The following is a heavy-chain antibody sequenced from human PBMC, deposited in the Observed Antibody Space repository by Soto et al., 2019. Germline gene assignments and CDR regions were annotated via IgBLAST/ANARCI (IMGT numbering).Heavy chain of an antibody. Sequence: QGQLLQSGDEVKTPGASVRVSCRASGYPFTSYGISWVRQAPGQGLEWVAWISAYNGKRDTAQKFQGRVTMTLDTSTDTAPMDLGDRTSADTAVYYCARGRIVASIHDAFEMWCQGTKVTVSS. J-gene: IGHJ3*02. D-gene: IGHD5-12*01. CDR1: GYPFTSYG. V-gene: IGHV1-18*01. CDR2: ISAYNGKR. CDR3: ARGRIVASIHDAFEM.